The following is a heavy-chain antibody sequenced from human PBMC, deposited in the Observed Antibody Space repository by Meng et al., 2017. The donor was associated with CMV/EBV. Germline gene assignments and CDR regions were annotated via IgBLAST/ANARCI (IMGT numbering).Heavy chain of an antibody. V-gene: IGHV3-33*06. CDR1: GFPFRSYG. D-gene: IGHD2-2*01. J-gene: IGHJ4*02. CDR3: AKQVVPAASGGEELDY. CDR2: IWYDGSNN. Sequence: GFPFRSYGMPWVRQAPGKGLEWVAVIWYDGSNNYYADSVKGRFTISRDNSKNTLYLQMNSLRAEDTAVYYCAKQVVPAASGGEELDYWGQGTLVTVSS.